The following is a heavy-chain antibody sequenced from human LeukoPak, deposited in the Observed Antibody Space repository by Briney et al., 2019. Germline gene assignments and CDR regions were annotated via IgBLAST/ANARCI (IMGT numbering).Heavy chain of an antibody. CDR2: INPGSGGT. CDR3: ARLPVIVGAWSPIDY. Sequence: GASVKVSCKASGYTFTGYYMHWVRQAPGQGLEWMGWINPGSGGTNYAQKFQGRVTMTRDTSISTAYMELTSLRSDDTAVYYCARLPVIVGAWSPIDYWGQGTRVTVSS. J-gene: IGHJ4*02. V-gene: IGHV1-2*02. CDR1: GYTFTGYY. D-gene: IGHD1-26*01.